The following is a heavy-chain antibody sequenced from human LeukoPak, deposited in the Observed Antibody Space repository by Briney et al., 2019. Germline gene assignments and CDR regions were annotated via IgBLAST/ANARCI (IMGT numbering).Heavy chain of an antibody. Sequence: SETLSLTCTVSGGSISSYYWSWIRQPPGKGLEWIGEINHSGSTNYNPSLKSRVTISVDTSKNQFSLKLSSVTAADTAVYYCARLPQRYDSSGYPRDFDYWGQGTLVTVSS. D-gene: IGHD3-22*01. CDR1: GGSISSYY. J-gene: IGHJ4*02. V-gene: IGHV4-34*01. CDR2: INHSGST. CDR3: ARLPQRYDSSGYPRDFDY.